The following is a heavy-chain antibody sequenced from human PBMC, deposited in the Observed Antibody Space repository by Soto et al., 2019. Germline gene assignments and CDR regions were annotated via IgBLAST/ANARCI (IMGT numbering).Heavy chain of an antibody. CDR3: GRGRSGQLVVFY. V-gene: IGHV1-2*02. D-gene: IGHD3-10*01. J-gene: IGHJ4*02. CDR1: GYAFTGHY. Sequence: ASVKVSCKASGYAFTGHYIHWVRQAPGQGPEWMGEIGPASGDTRYAQKFQGRVTMTRDTSITTVYMELNNLSPDDTAVYYCGRGRSGQLVVFYWGQGTPVTVSS. CDR2: IGPASGDT.